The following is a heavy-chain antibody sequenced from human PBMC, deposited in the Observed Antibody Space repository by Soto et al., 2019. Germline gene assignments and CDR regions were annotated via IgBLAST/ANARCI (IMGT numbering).Heavy chain of an antibody. CDR1: GDTFTDYY. CDR3: ARGGHVVVVTAALDY. J-gene: IGHJ4*02. Sequence: QVQLMQSGAEVKKPGASVKVSCKGSGDTFTDYYIHWVRQAPGQGLEWMGTVNPSGGHTTYAQHFLGRVTMTRDTSTSTLYMELTSLTSDDTAIYYCARGGHVVVVTAALDYWGQGTLVTVSS. CDR2: VNPSGGHT. D-gene: IGHD2-21*02. V-gene: IGHV1-46*01.